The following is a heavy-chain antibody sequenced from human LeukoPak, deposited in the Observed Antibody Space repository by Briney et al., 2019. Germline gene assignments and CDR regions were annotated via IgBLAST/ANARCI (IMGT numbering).Heavy chain of an antibody. D-gene: IGHD1-26*01. CDR3: AKGRGSYYVDAFDI. CDR2: IRYDGSNK. Sequence: PGGSLRLSCAASGFTFSSYGMHWVRQAPGKGLEWVAFIRYDGSNKYYADSVKGRFTISRDNSKNTLYLQMNSLRAEDTAVYYCAKGRGSYYVDAFDIWGQGTMVTVSS. CDR1: GFTFSSYG. J-gene: IGHJ3*02. V-gene: IGHV3-30*02.